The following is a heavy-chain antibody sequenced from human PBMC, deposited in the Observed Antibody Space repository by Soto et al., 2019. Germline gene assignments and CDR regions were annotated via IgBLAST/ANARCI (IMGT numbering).Heavy chain of an antibody. CDR1: GGPMSGYY. Sequence: QVQLQESGPGLVKPSETLSLTCNVSGGPMSGYYWSWIRQSAGKGLEWIGRIYTSGTTNYNPSLKSRVTMSVDTSWTQFSLRLTSVTAANTALYYCATATVPWAFDIWGQGTVVTVSS. V-gene: IGHV4-4*07. CDR2: IYTSGTT. CDR3: ATATVPWAFDI. J-gene: IGHJ3*02. D-gene: IGHD1-26*01.